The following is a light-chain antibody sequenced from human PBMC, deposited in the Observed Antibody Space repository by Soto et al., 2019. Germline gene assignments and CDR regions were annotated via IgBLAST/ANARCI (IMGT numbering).Light chain of an antibody. CDR1: QSISSY. CDR3: QQSYSTPPWT. Sequence: DIQMTQSPSSRSASVGDRVTITCRASQSISSYLNWYQQKPGKAPKLLIYAASSLQSVVPSRFSGSGSGTDFTLTISSLQPEDFATYYCQQSYSTPPWTFGQGTKVDIK. V-gene: IGKV1-39*01. CDR2: AAS. J-gene: IGKJ1*01.